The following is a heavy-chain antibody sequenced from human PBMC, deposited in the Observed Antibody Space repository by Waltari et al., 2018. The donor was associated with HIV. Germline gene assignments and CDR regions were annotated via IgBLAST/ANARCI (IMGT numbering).Heavy chain of an antibody. CDR1: GGAFSSYT. CDR2: IIPKFVAT. D-gene: IGHD2-15*01. V-gene: IGHV1-69*01. CDR3: ARGGCSGRTCYSKSFDL. Sequence: QVQLVQSGAEMKMPESSVKVSCKASGGAFSSYTISWVRQAPGQGLEWMGGIIPKFVATNYAQKFQGRVTISADESTSTVYLELTSLRSDDTAVYHCARGGCSGRTCYSKSFDLWGQGTMVTVSS. J-gene: IGHJ3*01.